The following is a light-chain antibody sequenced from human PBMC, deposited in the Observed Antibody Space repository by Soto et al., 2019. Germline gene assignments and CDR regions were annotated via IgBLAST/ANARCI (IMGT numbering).Light chain of an antibody. J-gene: IGLJ1*01. CDR3: SSYTTTTTV. V-gene: IGLV2-14*01. CDR1: NSDVGGYDY. CDR2: EVS. Sequence: QPALSQPASVTGSPGQSSTISCTGTNSDVGGYDYVSWYQHHPGKVPKLMIYEVSNRPSGVSNRFSGSKSGNTASLTISGLQAEDEADYYCSSYTTTTTVFGTGTKVTVL.